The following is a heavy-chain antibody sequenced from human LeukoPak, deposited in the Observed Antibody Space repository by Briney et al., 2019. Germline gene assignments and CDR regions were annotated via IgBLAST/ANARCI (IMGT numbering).Heavy chain of an antibody. V-gene: IGHV3-74*01. J-gene: IGHJ4*02. Sequence: GGSLRLSYAGSGFSFSNYWMHWVRQAPGKGLVWVTRMNSDGSATYYADSVQGRFTISRDNAKNTLYLQMNSLRAEDTAMYFCAKGPNYFDSWGQGTLVTVSS. CDR3: AKGPNYFDS. CDR1: GFSFSNYW. CDR2: MNSDGSAT.